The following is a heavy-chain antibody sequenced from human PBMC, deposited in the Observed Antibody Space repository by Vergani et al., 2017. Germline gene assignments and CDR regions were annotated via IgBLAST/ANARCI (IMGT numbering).Heavy chain of an antibody. Sequence: EVQLLESGGGLVQPGGSLRLSCAASGFTFSKAWMSWVRQAPGKGLEWVGRIKSKTDGGTTDYAAPVKGRFTISRDDSKNTLYLQMNSLKTEDTAVYYCTTDRYCSSTSCNDAFDIWGQGTMVTVSS. V-gene: IGHV3-15*01. CDR1: GFTFSKAW. D-gene: IGHD2-2*01. J-gene: IGHJ3*02. CDR2: IKSKTDGGTT. CDR3: TTDRYCSSTSCNDAFDI.